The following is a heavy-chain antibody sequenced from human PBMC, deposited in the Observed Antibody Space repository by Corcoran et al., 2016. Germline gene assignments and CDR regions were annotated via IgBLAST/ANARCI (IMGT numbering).Heavy chain of an antibody. V-gene: IGHV3-48*01. CDR1: GFTFSSYS. Sequence: EVQLVESGGGLVQPGGSLRLSCAASGFTFSSYSMNWVRQAPGKGLEWVSYISSSSSTIYYADSVKGRFTISRDKAKNSLYRQMNSLRAEDTAVYYCAREPVYCDILTGYDPGDYFDYWGQGTLVTVSS. D-gene: IGHD3-9*01. J-gene: IGHJ4*02. CDR2: ISSSSSTI. CDR3: AREPVYCDILTGYDPGDYFDY.